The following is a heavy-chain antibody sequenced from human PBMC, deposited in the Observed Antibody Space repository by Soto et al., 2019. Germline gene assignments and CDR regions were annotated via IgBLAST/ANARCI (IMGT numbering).Heavy chain of an antibody. CDR1: GFTFSSYS. V-gene: IGHV3-48*01. Sequence: EVQLVESGGGLVQPGGSLRLSCAASGFTFSSYSMNWVRQAPGKGLEWVSYISSSSSTIYYADSVKGRFTISRDNAKNSLYLQMNSLRAEDMAVYYCARDYYGSGSSASFDYWGQGTLVTVSS. D-gene: IGHD3-10*01. CDR3: ARDYYGSGSSASFDY. J-gene: IGHJ4*02. CDR2: ISSSSSTI.